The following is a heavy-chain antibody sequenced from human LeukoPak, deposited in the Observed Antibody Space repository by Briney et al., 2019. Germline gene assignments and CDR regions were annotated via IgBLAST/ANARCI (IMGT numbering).Heavy chain of an antibody. D-gene: IGHD1-26*01. CDR2: ISYDGSEK. V-gene: IGHV3-30*01. Sequence: GRSLRLSCAASGFTFRGYAMHWVRQAPGKGLEWVAVISYDGSEKYYADSVKGRFTISRDNSKNTVFVQMNSLRGEDTAVYYCASGAPIPSDKYYFDYWGQGTLVTVSS. CDR1: GFTFRGYA. CDR3: ASGAPIPSDKYYFDY. J-gene: IGHJ4*02.